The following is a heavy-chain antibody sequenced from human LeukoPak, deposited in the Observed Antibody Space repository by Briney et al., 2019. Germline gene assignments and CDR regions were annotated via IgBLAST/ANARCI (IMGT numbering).Heavy chain of an antibody. V-gene: IGHV1-2*02. Sequence: ASVKVSCKASGYTFTGYYMHWVRQAPGQGLEWMGWINPNSGGTNYAQKFQGRVTMTRDTSISTAYMELSRLRSDDTAVYYCASDYCGNWMMRFHAFDIWGQGTMVTVSS. D-gene: IGHD4-23*01. J-gene: IGHJ3*02. CDR3: ASDYCGNWMMRFHAFDI. CDR1: GYTFTGYY. CDR2: INPNSGGT.